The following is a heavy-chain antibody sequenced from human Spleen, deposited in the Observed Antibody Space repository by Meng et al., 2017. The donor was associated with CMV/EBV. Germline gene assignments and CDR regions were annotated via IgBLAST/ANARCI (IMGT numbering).Heavy chain of an antibody. Sequence: KVSCKGSGYSFTSYWIGWVRQMPGKGLKWMGIIYPGDSDTRYSPSFQGQVTISADKSITTAYLRWSSVKASDTAIYYCAKQLVPASNWYFDLWGRGTLVTVSS. D-gene: IGHD2-2*01. CDR2: IYPGDSDT. V-gene: IGHV5-51*01. J-gene: IGHJ2*01. CDR3: AKQLVPASNWYFDL. CDR1: GYSFTSYW.